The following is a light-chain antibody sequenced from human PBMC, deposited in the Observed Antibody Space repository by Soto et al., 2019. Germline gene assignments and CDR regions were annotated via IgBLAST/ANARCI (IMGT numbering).Light chain of an antibody. V-gene: IGKV1-5*01. CDR3: QHYGGMWT. CDR2: DAS. Sequence: DIQMTQSPSTLSASVGDRVTMAFRASQSITNRLAWYQQKPGKAPKVLIYDASNLEYGVPSRFSGSGFGTEFILTISSLQPDDFATYCCQHYGGMWTFGQGTKVDI. CDR1: QSITNR. J-gene: IGKJ1*01.